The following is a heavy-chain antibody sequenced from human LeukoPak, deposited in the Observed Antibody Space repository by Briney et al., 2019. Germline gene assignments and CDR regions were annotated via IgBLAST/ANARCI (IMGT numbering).Heavy chain of an antibody. D-gene: IGHD3-10*01. CDR3: TRRHYGSVSYPDY. CDR2: MNPNSGNT. Sequence: ASVKVSCKASGYTFTSYDINWVRQATGQGLEWMGWMNPNSGNTGYAQKFQGRVTMTRDTSITTAYMELSSLRPEDTAVYYCTRRHYGSVSYPDYWGQGTLVTVSS. CDR1: GYTFTSYD. V-gene: IGHV1-8*01. J-gene: IGHJ4*02.